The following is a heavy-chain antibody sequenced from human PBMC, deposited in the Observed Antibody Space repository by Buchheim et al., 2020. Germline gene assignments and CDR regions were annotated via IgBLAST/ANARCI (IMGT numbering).Heavy chain of an antibody. D-gene: IGHD6-19*01. Sequence: EVQLVESGGRVVRPGGSLRLSCAASGVTFDGYDLTWVRQAPGKGLEWVCGINWNGGTTGYADSVKGRFTISRDNAKNSLYLQMNSLRADDTAFYYCARGGFSGSASDYWGQGTL. CDR3: ARGGFSGSASDY. J-gene: IGHJ4*02. CDR2: INWNGGTT. V-gene: IGHV3-20*04. CDR1: GVTFDGYD.